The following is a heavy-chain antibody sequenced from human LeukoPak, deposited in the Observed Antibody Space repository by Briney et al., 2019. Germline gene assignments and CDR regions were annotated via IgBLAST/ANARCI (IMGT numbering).Heavy chain of an antibody. D-gene: IGHD1-26*01. Sequence: SETLSLTCTASGGSISGGSYFWSWIRQPAGKGLEWIGRIYITGSTSYNPSLKSRVSISLDTSKNQFSLNLTPVTAADTATYCCAYGRHQVVHGFDVWGQGTMVTVSS. CDR3: AYGRHQVVHGFDV. J-gene: IGHJ3*01. CDR1: GGSISGGSYF. CDR2: IYITGST. V-gene: IGHV4-61*02.